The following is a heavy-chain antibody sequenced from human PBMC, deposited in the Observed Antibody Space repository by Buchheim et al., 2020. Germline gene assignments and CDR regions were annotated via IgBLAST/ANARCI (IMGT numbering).Heavy chain of an antibody. V-gene: IGHV4-59*01. D-gene: IGHD5-18*01. CDR2: ISYSGST. Sequence: QVQLQESGPGLLKPSETLSLTCTVSGGSISSYYWSWIRQPPGKGLEWIGYISYSGSTNYHPSLKSRVTISVDTSKNQFSLKVSSVTAADTAVYYCAREGGYSRRLFDYWGQGTL. CDR1: GGSISSYY. CDR3: AREGGYSRRLFDY. J-gene: IGHJ4*02.